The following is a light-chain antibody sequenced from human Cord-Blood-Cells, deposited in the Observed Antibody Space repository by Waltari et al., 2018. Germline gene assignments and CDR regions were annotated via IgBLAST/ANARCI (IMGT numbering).Light chain of an antibody. Sequence: QSALTQPASVSGSPGKSNTLSCTGTSSDVGGSNYVSWYQQHPSKAPKLMIYDVSHRPSGVPTRFSGSKSGNTASLTISGLQAEDEADYSCSSYTSSSTLVFGGGTKLTVL. CDR3: SSYTSSSTLV. V-gene: IGLV2-14*01. CDR2: DVS. CDR1: SSDVGGSNY. J-gene: IGLJ3*02.